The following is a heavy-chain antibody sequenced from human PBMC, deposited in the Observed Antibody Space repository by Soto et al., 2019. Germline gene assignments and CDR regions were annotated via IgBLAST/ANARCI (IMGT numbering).Heavy chain of an antibody. Sequence: SETLSLTCTVSGGSISGGDYYWSWIRHPPGKGLEWIGHIYYSGSTYYNPSLKSRVTTSVDTSKNQFSLKLSSVTAADTAVYYCARVPYYYDSSGYPMTNFDYWGQGTLVTVSS. J-gene: IGHJ4*02. V-gene: IGHV4-30-4*02. D-gene: IGHD3-22*01. CDR2: IYYSGST. CDR1: GGSISGGDYY. CDR3: ARVPYYYDSSGYPMTNFDY.